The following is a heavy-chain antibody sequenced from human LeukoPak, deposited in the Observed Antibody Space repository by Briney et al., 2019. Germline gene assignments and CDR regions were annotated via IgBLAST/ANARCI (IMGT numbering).Heavy chain of an antibody. CDR1: GRPMSSYY. J-gene: IGHJ6*03. CDR3: ARDRGKYYYGSGANYYYMDV. CDR2: IYTSGST. D-gene: IGHD3-10*01. V-gene: IGHV4-4*07. Sequence: SETLSLTYTVCGRPMSSYYGICIGQPAGKGLEWIWRIYTSGSTNYNPSLKSRVTMSVDTFKNQFSLKLSSVTAADTAVYYCARDRGKYYYGSGANYYYMDVWGKGTTVTVSS.